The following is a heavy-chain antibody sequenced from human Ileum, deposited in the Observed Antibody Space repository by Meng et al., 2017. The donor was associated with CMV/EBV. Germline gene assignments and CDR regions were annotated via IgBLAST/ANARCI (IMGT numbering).Heavy chain of an antibody. D-gene: IGHD6-13*01. CDR2: ISSSSAYI. CDR3: AGSSSWYLVDY. J-gene: IGHJ4*02. CDR1: GFTFSSYS. Sequence: LSLTCAASGFTFSSYSMNWVRQAPGKGLEWVSSISSSSAYIYYADSVKGRFTISRDNTKNSLFLQMNSLRVEDTAVYYCAGSSSWYLVDYWGQGALVTVSS. V-gene: IGHV3-21*01.